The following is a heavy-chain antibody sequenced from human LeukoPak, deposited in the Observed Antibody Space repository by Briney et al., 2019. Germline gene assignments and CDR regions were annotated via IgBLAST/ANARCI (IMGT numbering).Heavy chain of an antibody. CDR3: ANSPLFTSGVGAPPTNDALDI. V-gene: IGHV3-23*01. D-gene: IGHD1-26*01. CDR1: GLTFSNYA. Sequence: PGGSLRLSCAASGLTFSNYAMTWVRQAPGKGLEWVSAISGSGGGTYYADSVKGRFTISRDNSKNTLYLQMNSLRGEDTAVYYCANSPLFTSGVGAPPTNDALDIWGQGTMVTVSS. CDR2: ISGSGGGT. J-gene: IGHJ3*02.